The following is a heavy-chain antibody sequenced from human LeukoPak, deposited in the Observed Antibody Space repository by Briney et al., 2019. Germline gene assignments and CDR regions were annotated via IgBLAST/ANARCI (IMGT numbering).Heavy chain of an antibody. Sequence: KSGGSLRLSCAASGFSFNNAWMSWVRQAPGKGLEWVGRIKSKTDGETTDYAAPVKGRVTISRDDSKKTVYLQMKSLKTEDTAVYYCTTDRTYYYDSSGYRKRGISDYWGQGTLVTVSS. V-gene: IGHV3-15*01. CDR3: TTDRTYYYDSSGYRKRGISDY. D-gene: IGHD3-22*01. CDR2: IKSKTDGETT. J-gene: IGHJ4*02. CDR1: GFSFNNAW.